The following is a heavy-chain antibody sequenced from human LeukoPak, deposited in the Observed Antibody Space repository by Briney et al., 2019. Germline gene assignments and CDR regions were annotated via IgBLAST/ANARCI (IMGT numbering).Heavy chain of an antibody. CDR3: AREPGIAAAGTLYYYGMDV. Sequence: ASVKVSCKASGYTFTSYGISWVRQAPGQGLEWMGRIIPILGIANYAQKFQGRVTITADKSTSTAYMELSSLRSEDTAVYYCAREPGIAAAGTLYYYGMDVWGQGTTVTVSS. V-gene: IGHV1-69*04. D-gene: IGHD6-13*01. CDR1: GYTFTSYG. CDR2: IIPILGIA. J-gene: IGHJ6*02.